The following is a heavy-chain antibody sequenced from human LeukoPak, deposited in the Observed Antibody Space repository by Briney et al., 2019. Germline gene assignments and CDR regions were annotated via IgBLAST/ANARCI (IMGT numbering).Heavy chain of an antibody. CDR1: GFTFSDFG. D-gene: IGHD6-13*01. V-gene: IGHV3-23*01. CDR2: IGGSGEKK. CDR3: AKGGIAPDH. Sequence: PGGSLRLSCAASGFTFSDFGMSWLPHAPGEGGVGVSGIGGSGEKKFYTDSVRGRFTISRGNSKNTVYLQRNSPGGEATAIYYCAKGGIAPDHWGQGTLVTVSS. J-gene: IGHJ4*02.